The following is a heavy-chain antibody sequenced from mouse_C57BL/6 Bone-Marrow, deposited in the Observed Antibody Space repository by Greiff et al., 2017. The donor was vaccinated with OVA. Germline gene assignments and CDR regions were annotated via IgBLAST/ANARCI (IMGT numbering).Heavy chain of an antibody. V-gene: IGHV14-4*01. CDR1: GFNIKDDY. CDR2: IDPENGDT. J-gene: IGHJ1*03. CDR3: TNYYYGSSFHYWYFDV. Sequence: EVHLVESGAELVRPGASVKLSCTASGFNIKDDYMHWVKQRPEQGLEWIGWIDPENGDTEYASKFQGKATITADTSSNTAYLQLSSLTSEDTAVYYCTNYYYGSSFHYWYFDVWGTGTTVTVSS. D-gene: IGHD1-1*01.